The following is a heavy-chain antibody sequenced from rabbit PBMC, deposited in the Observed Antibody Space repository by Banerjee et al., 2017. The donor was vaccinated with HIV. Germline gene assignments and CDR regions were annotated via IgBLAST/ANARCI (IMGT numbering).Heavy chain of an antibody. CDR2: INTGSGNT. D-gene: IGHD6-1*01. CDR1: GFDFSNYYM. J-gene: IGHJ6*01. Sequence: QEQLEESGGGLVQPGGSLTLSCKASGFDFSNYYMTWVRQAPGKGLEWIGCINTGSGNTVYASWAKGRFTISKTSSTTVTLQMTSLTAADTATYFCARDYAPYPYATRLDLWGPGTLVTVS. CDR3: ARDYAPYPYATRLDL. V-gene: IGHV1S45*01.